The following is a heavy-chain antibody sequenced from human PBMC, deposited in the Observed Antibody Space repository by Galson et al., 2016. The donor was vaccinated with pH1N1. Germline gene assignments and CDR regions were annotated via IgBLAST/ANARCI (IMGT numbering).Heavy chain of an antibody. CDR1: GFSLRTSAVG. CDR3: AHREYGDFVGSFDH. CDR2: IFWNDDR. J-gene: IGHJ4*02. D-gene: IGHD4-17*01. V-gene: IGHV2-5*01. Sequence: PALVKPPQTLRLTCTLSGFSLRTSAVGVGWIRQPPGKALEWLALIFWNDDRYYRPSLKNRLTITKGTSENLVVLTMTNMDPVDTATYYCAHREYGDFVGSFDHGGQGALVTVSS.